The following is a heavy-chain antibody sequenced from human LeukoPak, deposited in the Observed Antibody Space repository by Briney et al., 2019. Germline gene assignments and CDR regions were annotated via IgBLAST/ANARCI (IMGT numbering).Heavy chain of an antibody. CDR1: GGSISSYY. Sequence: PSETLSLTCTVSGGSISSYYWSWIRQPPGKGLEWIGYIYYSGSTNYNPSLKSRVTISVDTSKNQFSLKLSSVTAADTAVYYCARDYGDYFDYWGQGTLVTVSS. CDR3: ARDYGDYFDY. V-gene: IGHV4-59*01. J-gene: IGHJ4*02. D-gene: IGHD4-17*01. CDR2: IYYSGST.